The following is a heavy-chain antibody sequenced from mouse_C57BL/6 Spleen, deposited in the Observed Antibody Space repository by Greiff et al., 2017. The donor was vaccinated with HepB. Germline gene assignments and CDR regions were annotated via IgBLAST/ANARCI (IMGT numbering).Heavy chain of an antibody. Sequence: LVESGADLARPGASVKMSCKASGYTFTSYTMHWVNQRPGQGLEWIGYINPSSGYPKYNQKLKDKATLTEDKSSRTAYMQLSSLTSEDSAVYYCARGITTVVATGDAMDYWGQGTSGTVSS. J-gene: IGHJ4*01. D-gene: IGHD1-1*01. CDR3: ARGITTVVATGDAMDY. CDR1: GYTFTSYT. V-gene: IGHV1-4*01. CDR2: INPSSGYP.